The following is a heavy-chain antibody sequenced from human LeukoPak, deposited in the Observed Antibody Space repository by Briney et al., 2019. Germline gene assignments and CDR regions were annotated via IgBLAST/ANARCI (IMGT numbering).Heavy chain of an antibody. CDR3: TRGQYYYHSGHYLGNFDY. V-gene: IGHV3-21*01. CDR2: ISSSSSYI. D-gene: IGHD3-22*01. CDR1: GFTFSSYS. Sequence: GGSLRLSCAASGFTFSSYSMNWVRQAPGKGLEWVSSISSSSSYIYYAGSVKGRFTISRDNAKNSLYLQMNSLRAEDTAVYYCTRGQYYYHSGHYLGNFDYWGPGTLVTVSS. J-gene: IGHJ4*02.